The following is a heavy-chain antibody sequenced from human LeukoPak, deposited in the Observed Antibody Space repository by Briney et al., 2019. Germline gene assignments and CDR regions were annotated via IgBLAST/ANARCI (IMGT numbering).Heavy chain of an antibody. CDR3: ARDSGTTGEVKFDP. V-gene: IGHV4-59*12. J-gene: IGHJ5*02. D-gene: IGHD3-10*01. Sequence: PSETLSLTCTVSGGSISTYFWSWIRQPPGKGLEWIGYIYYSGSTNYNPSLKSRVTISVDTSKNQFSLKLSSVTAADTAVYYCARDSGTTGEVKFDPWGQGTLVTVSS. CDR1: GGSISTYF. CDR2: IYYSGST.